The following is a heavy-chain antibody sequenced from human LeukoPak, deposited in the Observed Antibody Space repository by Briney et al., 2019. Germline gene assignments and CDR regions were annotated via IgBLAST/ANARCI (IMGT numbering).Heavy chain of an antibody. Sequence: PSETLSLTCTVSGGSISSSSYYWGWIRQPPGKGLEWIGSIYYSGSTYYNPSLKSRVTISVDTSKNQFSLKLSSVTAADTAVYYCARHGLTTSNCWFDPWGQGTLVTVSS. CDR1: GGSISSSSYY. J-gene: IGHJ5*02. CDR2: IYYSGST. D-gene: IGHD4-11*01. V-gene: IGHV4-39*01. CDR3: ARHGLTTSNCWFDP.